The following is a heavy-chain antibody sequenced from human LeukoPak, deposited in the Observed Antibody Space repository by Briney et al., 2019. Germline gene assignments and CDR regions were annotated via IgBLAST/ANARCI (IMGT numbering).Heavy chain of an antibody. CDR2: ISGSGGST. Sequence: GGSLRLSCAASGFTVSSNYMSWVRQAPGKGLEWVSAISGSGGSTYYADSVKGRFTISRDNSKNTLYLQMNSLRAEDTAVYYCARVDPYSSGWYWFDYWGQGTLVTVSS. CDR3: ARVDPYSSGWYWFDY. CDR1: GFTVSSNY. D-gene: IGHD6-19*01. V-gene: IGHV3-23*01. J-gene: IGHJ4*02.